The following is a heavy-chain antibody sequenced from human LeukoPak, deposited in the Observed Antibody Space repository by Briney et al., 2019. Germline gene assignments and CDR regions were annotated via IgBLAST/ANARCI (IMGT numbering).Heavy chain of an antibody. V-gene: IGHV4-38-2*02. Sequence: SETLSLTCTVSGYSISSGYYWGWIRQPPGKGLEWIGSIYHSGSTYYNPSLKSRVTISVDTSKYQFSLKLSSVTAADTAVYYCARDLLNAFDIWGQGTMVTVSS. D-gene: IGHD2/OR15-2a*01. CDR3: ARDLLNAFDI. CDR1: GYSISSGYY. CDR2: IYHSGST. J-gene: IGHJ3*02.